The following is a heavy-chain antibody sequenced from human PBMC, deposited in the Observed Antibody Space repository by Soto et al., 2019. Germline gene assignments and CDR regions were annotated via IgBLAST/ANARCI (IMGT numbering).Heavy chain of an antibody. Sequence: EVQLVESGGGLVQPGGSLRLSCAASGFTVSSNYMSWVRQAPGKGLEWVSVIYSGGSTYYADSVKGRVTISRDNSKNTLYLQMNSLRAEDTAVYYCARDPSSGGHDAFDIWGQGTMVTVSS. D-gene: IGHD6-6*01. CDR2: IYSGGST. V-gene: IGHV3-66*01. J-gene: IGHJ3*02. CDR3: ARDPSSGGHDAFDI. CDR1: GFTVSSNY.